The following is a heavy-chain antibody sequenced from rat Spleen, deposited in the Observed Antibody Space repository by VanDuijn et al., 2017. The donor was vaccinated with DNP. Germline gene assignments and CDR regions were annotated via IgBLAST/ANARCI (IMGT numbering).Heavy chain of an antibody. CDR1: GFTFSDYY. D-gene: IGHD3-8*01. CDR2: ISTGGGDT. CDR3: TRGSAVAPYFDY. V-gene: IGHV5-25*01. Sequence: EVQLVESGGGLVQPGRSLKLSCAASGFTFSDYYMAWVRQAPTKGLEWVASISTGGGDTYYRDSVKGRFTISRDNAKNTLYLQMNSLRSEDTATYYCTRGSAVAPYFDYWGQGVMVIVSS. J-gene: IGHJ2*01.